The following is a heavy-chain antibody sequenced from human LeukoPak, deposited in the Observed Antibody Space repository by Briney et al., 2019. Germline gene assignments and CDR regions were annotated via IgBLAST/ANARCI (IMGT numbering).Heavy chain of an antibody. D-gene: IGHD5-24*01. J-gene: IGHJ4*02. V-gene: IGHV3-33*01. CDR2: IWFDGSNK. Sequence: GGSLRLSCAASGFTFSSYGMHWVRQAPGKGLEWVAVIWFDGSNKYYADSVKGRFTISRDNSKNTLYLQMNSLRAEDTDFYYCARREGYYFDYWGQGTLVTVSS. CDR1: GFTFSSYG. CDR3: ARREGYYFDY.